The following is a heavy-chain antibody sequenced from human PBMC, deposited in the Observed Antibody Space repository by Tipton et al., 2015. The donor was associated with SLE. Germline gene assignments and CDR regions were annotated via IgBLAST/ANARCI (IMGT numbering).Heavy chain of an antibody. V-gene: IGHV3-23*03. J-gene: IGHJ4*02. Sequence: SLRLSCAASGFSFSNYAMSWVRQAPGKGLEWVSIIYSGGNTYYVESVEGRFTISRDNSDNTLYVRMNNLRVEDTAIYYCAKASRGQYEPWSGHFDEWGRGTLVTVSS. CDR2: IYSGGNT. D-gene: IGHD3-3*01. CDR1: GFSFSNYA. CDR3: AKASRGQYEPWSGHFDE.